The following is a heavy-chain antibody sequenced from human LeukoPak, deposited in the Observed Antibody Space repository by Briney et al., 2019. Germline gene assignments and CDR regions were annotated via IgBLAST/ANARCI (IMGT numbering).Heavy chain of an antibody. D-gene: IGHD3-3*01. CDR3: ARGRIRFLDDFDY. V-gene: IGHV3-48*01. Sequence: PGGSLRLSCAASGFTFSSYSMNWVRQAPGKGLEWVSYISSSSSTIYYADSVKGRFTISRDNAKNSLYLQMNSLRAEDTAVYYCARGRIRFLDDFDYWSQGSLVTVSS. CDR2: ISSSSSTI. CDR1: GFTFSSYS. J-gene: IGHJ4*02.